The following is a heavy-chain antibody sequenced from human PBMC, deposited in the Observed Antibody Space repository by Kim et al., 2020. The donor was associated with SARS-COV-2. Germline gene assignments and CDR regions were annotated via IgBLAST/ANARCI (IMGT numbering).Heavy chain of an antibody. CDR3: ARDLPYYNWFDP. D-gene: IGHD1-26*01. CDR1: GYTFTGYY. CDR2: INPNSGGT. V-gene: IGHV1-2*02. Sequence: ASVKVSCKASGYTFTGYYMHWVRQAPGQGLEWMGWINPNSGGTNYAQKFQGRVTMTRDTSISTAYMELSRLRSDDTAVYYCARDLPYYNWFDPWGQGTLVTVSS. J-gene: IGHJ5*02.